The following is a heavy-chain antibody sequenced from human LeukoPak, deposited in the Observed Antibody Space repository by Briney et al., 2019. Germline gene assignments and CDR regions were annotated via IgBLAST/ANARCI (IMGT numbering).Heavy chain of an antibody. CDR1: GFTFSSYA. CDR2: ISGSGANT. J-gene: IGHJ4*02. CDR3: AKLGTGDYPYFFDS. Sequence: PGGSLRLSCAASGFTFSSYAMSWVRQAPGKGLEWVSAISGSGANTYCADSVQGRFTVSRDNSKNTLYLQMNSLRAEGTAVYYCAKLGTGDYPYFFDSWSQGTLVTVSS. V-gene: IGHV3-23*01. D-gene: IGHD4-17*01.